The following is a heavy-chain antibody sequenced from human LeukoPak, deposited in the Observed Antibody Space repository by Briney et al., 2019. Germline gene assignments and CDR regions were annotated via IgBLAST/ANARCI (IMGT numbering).Heavy chain of an antibody. CDR1: RYTFTRYG. V-gene: IGHV1-18*01. CDR2: ISAYNGNT. J-gene: IGHJ4*02. CDR3: ARADCSGGSCYDSYFDY. Sequence: ASVNDSRKASRYTFTRYGISWVRQAPGQGLEWMGWISAYNGNTNYAQKRQGRVTMTTDTSTSTAYMELRSLRSDDTAVYCCARADCSGGSCYDSYFDYWGQGTLVTVSS. D-gene: IGHD2-15*01.